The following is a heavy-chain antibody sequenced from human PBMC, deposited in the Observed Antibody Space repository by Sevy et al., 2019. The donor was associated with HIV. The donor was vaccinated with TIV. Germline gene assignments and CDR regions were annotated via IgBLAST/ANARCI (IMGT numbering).Heavy chain of an antibody. CDR2: IWYDGSQK. Sequence: GGSLRLSCAASGFTVSSYGMHWVRQAPGKGLEWVALIWYDGSQKYYADSVKGRFTISRDNSKNMLYLQMNSLRAEDTAVYYCAKGADISGHKHDNFDNWGQGSLVTVSS. D-gene: IGHD1-26*01. V-gene: IGHV3-33*06. J-gene: IGHJ4*02. CDR1: GFTVSSYG. CDR3: AKGADISGHKHDNFDN.